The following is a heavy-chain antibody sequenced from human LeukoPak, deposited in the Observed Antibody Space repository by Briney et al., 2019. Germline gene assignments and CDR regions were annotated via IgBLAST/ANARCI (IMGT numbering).Heavy chain of an antibody. CDR1: GGSISSSNW. CDR2: SSYTGNT. Sequence: SGTLSLTCAVSGGSISSSNWWSWVRQPPGKGLEWIGFSSYTGNTNYNPSLKSRVTISLDMSKNQFSLSLKSVTAADTAMYYCARGTLMWFGAKMEYYFDSWGQGTPLTVSS. J-gene: IGHJ4*02. CDR3: ARGTLMWFGAKMEYYFDS. D-gene: IGHD3-10*01. V-gene: IGHV4-4*02.